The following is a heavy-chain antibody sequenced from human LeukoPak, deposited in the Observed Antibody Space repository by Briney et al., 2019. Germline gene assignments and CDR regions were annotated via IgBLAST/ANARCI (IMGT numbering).Heavy chain of an antibody. CDR1: GFTFSSYG. J-gene: IGHJ4*02. CDR2: ISYDGSNK. Sequence: PGRSLRLSCAASGFTFSSYGMHWVRQAPGKGLEWVAVISYDGSNKYYADSVKGRFTISRDNSKNTLYLQMNSLRAEDTAVYYCAKDRDTLWGQGTLVTVSS. D-gene: IGHD3-10*01. V-gene: IGHV3-30*18. CDR3: AKDRDTL.